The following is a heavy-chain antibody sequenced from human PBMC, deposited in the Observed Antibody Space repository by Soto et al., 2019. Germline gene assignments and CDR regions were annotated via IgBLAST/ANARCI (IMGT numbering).Heavy chain of an antibody. D-gene: IGHD3-10*01. Sequence: QVQLQQWGAGLLKPSETLSLTCAVYGGSFSGYYWSWIRQPPGKGLEWIGEINHSGSTNYNPSLKSRVTISVDTSKNQFSLKLSSVTAADTAVYYCARATLSGSYYNVWGQGTLVTVSS. CDR3: ARATLSGSYYNV. CDR1: GGSFSGYY. CDR2: INHSGST. V-gene: IGHV4-34*01. J-gene: IGHJ4*02.